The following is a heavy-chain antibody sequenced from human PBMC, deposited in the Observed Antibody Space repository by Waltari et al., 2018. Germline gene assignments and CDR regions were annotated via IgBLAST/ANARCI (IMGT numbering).Heavy chain of an antibody. D-gene: IGHD1-26*01. CDR2: IYYSGST. V-gene: IGHV4-39*01. Sequence: QLQLQESGPGLVKPSETLSLTCTVPRVSISSLRYYWGCIRQSPSTGLEWIGSIYYSGSTYYNPSLKSRVTISVDTSKNQFSLKLSSVTAADTAVYYCWSVRGIVGAYYYYYGMDVWGQGTTVTVSS. CDR3: WSVRGIVGAYYYYYGMDV. J-gene: IGHJ6*02. CDR1: RVSISSLRYY.